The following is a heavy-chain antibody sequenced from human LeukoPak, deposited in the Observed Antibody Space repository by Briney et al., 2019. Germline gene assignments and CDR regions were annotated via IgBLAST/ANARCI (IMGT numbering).Heavy chain of an antibody. J-gene: IGHJ1*01. V-gene: IGHV4-59*08. CDR2: VCSSGRA. CDR3: ATLPRGTQPPDYFHH. Sequence: SETLSLTCIVSGGSTSSYCRSWIRQPPGKGLESIASVCSSGRADYNPSLESRVTILFDTSRNQLSLKLSSVTAADTAVYYCATLPRGTQPPDYFHHWGQGTLVTVSS. CDR1: GGSTSSYC. D-gene: IGHD1-1*01.